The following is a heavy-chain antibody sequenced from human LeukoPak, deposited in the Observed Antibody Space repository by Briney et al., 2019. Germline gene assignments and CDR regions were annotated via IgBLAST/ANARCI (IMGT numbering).Heavy chain of an antibody. V-gene: IGHV3-23*01. CDR2: ISGSGGST. CDR3: AKRNIWRDISGNAGDYYYYWMYV. CDR1: GFTFSSYA. D-gene: IGHD6-25*01. Sequence: GGSLRLSCAASGFTFSSYAMSWVRQAPGKGLEWVSAISGSGGSTYYADSVKGRFTISRDNSKNTLYLQMNSLRAEDTAVYYCAKRNIWRDISGNAGDYYYYWMYVGGKRTAVSVSS. J-gene: IGHJ6*01.